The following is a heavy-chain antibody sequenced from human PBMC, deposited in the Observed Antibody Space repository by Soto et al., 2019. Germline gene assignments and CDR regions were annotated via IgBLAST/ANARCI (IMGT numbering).Heavy chain of an antibody. CDR1: GFTFSSYS. D-gene: IGHD2-15*01. CDR3: ARGSTWIVVNHLDY. J-gene: IGHJ4*01. Sequence: GGSLRLSCAASGFTFSSYSMSWVRQAPGKGLEWVSYISSSGSTFYYADSVKGRFTISRDNAKNSLYLQMNSLRAEDTAVYYCARGSTWIVVNHLDYWGHGTLVTVSS. V-gene: IGHV3-48*04. CDR2: ISSSGSTF.